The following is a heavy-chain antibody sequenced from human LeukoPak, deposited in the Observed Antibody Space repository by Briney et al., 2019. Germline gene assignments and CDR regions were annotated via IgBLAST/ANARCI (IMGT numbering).Heavy chain of an antibody. D-gene: IGHD6-19*01. V-gene: IGHV3-23*01. CDR3: ARGGIVVPDPDY. CDR1: GFTFSRHG. CDR2: ISPSGDIT. J-gene: IGHJ4*02. Sequence: GGSLRLSCAGSGFTFSRHGMNWVRQAPGKGLEWVSGISPSGDITYYADSVKGRFSISRGNSKNTVFLQMNSLRVEDTAVFYCARGGIVVPDPDYWGQGTLVTVSS.